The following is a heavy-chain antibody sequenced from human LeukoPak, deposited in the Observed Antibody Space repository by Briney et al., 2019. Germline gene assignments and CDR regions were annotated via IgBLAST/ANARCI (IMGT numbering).Heavy chain of an antibody. D-gene: IGHD2-2*01. CDR2: IIPIFGTA. CDR1: GGTFSSYA. Sequence: ASVKVSCKASGGTFSSYAISWVRQAPGQGLEWMGGIIPIFGTANYAQKFQGRVTITTDESTSTAYMELSSLRSEDTAVYYCARVPAAMYHYYYYMTSGAKGPRSPSP. V-gene: IGHV1-69*05. CDR3: ARVPAAMYHYYYYMTS. J-gene: IGHJ6*03.